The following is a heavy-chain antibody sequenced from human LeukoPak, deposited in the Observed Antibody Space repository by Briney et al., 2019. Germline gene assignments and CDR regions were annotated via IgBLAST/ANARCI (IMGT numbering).Heavy chain of an antibody. D-gene: IGHD4-17*01. CDR2: CYHSGST. V-gene: IGHV4-39*01. CDR1: GGSISTGSYY. J-gene: IGHJ4*02. Sequence: PSETLSLTCTVSGGSISTGSYYWGWIRQPPGKGLEWIGSCYHSGSTYYSPSLRSRVSISVDTSKNQFSLRLGSVTAADTAVYYCARAAYGDYLCPDYWGQGTLVTVS. CDR3: ARAAYGDYLCPDY.